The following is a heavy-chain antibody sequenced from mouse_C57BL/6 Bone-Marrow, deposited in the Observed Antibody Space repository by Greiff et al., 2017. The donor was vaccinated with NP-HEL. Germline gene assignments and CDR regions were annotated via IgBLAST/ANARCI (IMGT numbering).Heavy chain of an antibody. V-gene: IGHV1-59*01. CDR1: GYTFTSYW. CDR2: IDPSDSYT. D-gene: IGHD6-5*01. J-gene: IGHJ4*01. CDR3: AREGICAMDY. Sequence: QVQLKQPGAELVRPGTSVKLSCKASGYTFTSYWMHWVKQRPGQGLEWIGVIDPSDSYTNYNQKFKGKATLTVDTSSSTAYMQLSSLTSEDSAVYYCAREGICAMDYWGQGTSVTVSS.